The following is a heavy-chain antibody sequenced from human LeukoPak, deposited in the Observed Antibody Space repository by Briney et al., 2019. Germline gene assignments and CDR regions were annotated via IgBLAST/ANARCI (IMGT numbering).Heavy chain of an antibody. CDR2: ISSSADNT. CDR1: GFTFSNYA. Sequence: GGSLRLSCAASGFTFSNYAMSWVRQAPGKGLEWVSPISSSADNTYHADSVKGRFTISRDNSKNTLSLQMNSLRAEDTALYYCAKDGLRTGYLNWGQGTLVTVSS. J-gene: IGHJ4*02. CDR3: AKDGLRTGYLN. V-gene: IGHV3-23*01. D-gene: IGHD3/OR15-3a*01.